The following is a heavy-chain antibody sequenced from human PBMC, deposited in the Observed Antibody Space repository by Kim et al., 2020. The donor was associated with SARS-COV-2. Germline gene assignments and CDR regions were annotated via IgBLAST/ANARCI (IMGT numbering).Heavy chain of an antibody. CDR3: VRLRGYSYGYSDY. J-gene: IGHJ4*02. V-gene: IGHV4-30-2*04. Sequence: YNPSLKSRVTVSVDTSKNQFSLKLSSVTAADTAVYYCVRLRGYSYGYSDYWGQGTLVTVSS. D-gene: IGHD5-18*01.